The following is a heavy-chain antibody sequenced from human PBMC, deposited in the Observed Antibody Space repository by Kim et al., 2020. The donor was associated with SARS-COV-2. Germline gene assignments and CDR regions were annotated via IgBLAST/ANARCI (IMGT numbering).Heavy chain of an antibody. CDR1: GYTFTTFA. J-gene: IGHJ4*02. CDR2: INAGNGDT. Sequence: ASVKVSCKTSGYTFTTFAIHWVRQAPGQRLEWMGWINAGNGDTKYTQKFQGRVTITRDTSATTAYMELNSLRSEDTAVFYCTRGPAAGPFYFDYWGQGTLVTVSS. V-gene: IGHV1-3*01. D-gene: IGHD6-25*01. CDR3: TRGPAAGPFYFDY.